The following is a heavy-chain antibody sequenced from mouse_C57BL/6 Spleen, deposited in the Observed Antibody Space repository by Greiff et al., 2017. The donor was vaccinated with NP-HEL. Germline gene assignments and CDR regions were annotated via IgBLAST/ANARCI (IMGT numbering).Heavy chain of an antibody. D-gene: IGHD1-2*01. CDR3: RGTTAPDY. CDR2: IDPETGGT. J-gene: IGHJ2*01. Sequence: VQLQQSGAELVRPGASVTLSCKASGYTFTDYEMHWVKQPPVHGLEWIGAIDPETGGTTYNQKFKGKAILPADKSSSTAYMELRSLTAEDAAVYYCRGTTAPDYWGQGTTLTVSS. V-gene: IGHV1-15*01. CDR1: GYTFTDYE.